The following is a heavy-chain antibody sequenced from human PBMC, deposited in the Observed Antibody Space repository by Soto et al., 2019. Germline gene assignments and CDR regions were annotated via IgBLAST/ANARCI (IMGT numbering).Heavy chain of an antibody. Sequence: PSETLSLTCTVSGGSISSSSYYWGWIRQPPGKGLEWIGSIYYSGSTYYNPSLKSRVTISVDTSKNQFSLELGSVTAADTAVYYCARWRAVARYGMDVWGQGTTVTVSS. CDR1: GGSISSSSYY. CDR2: IYYSGST. V-gene: IGHV4-39*01. D-gene: IGHD6-19*01. CDR3: ARWRAVARYGMDV. J-gene: IGHJ6*02.